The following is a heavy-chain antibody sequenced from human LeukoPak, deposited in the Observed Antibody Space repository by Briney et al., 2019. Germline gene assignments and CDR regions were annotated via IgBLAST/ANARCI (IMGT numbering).Heavy chain of an antibody. D-gene: IGHD3-22*01. CDR3: ARPADITMIVVASRGVDY. V-gene: IGHV1-2*06. CDR2: INPNSGGT. J-gene: IGHJ4*02. Sequence: ASVKVSCKASGYTFTGYYMHWGRQAPGQGREWMGRINPNSGGTNYAQKFQGRVTMTRDTPISTAYMELSRLRSDDTAVYYCARPADITMIVVASRGVDYWGQGTLVTVSS. CDR1: GYTFTGYY.